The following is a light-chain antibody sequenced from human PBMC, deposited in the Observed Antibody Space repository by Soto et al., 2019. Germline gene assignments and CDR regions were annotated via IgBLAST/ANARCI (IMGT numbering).Light chain of an antibody. J-gene: IGLJ2*01. CDR3: QSFDTRLNSLV. Sequence: QSVVTQPSSVSGAPGQRVTISCTGSSSNIGAGYDVHWYQQFPGRAPKLLIYGNKNRPSGVPDRISGSKSGTSASLDITGLQAEVEADYYCQSFDTRLNSLVFGGGTKLTVL. CDR2: GNK. CDR1: SSNIGAGYD. V-gene: IGLV1-40*01.